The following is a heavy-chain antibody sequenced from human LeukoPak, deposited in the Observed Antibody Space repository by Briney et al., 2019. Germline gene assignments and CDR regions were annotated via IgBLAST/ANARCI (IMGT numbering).Heavy chain of an antibody. CDR2: ISGSGGST. CDR1: GFTFSSYA. D-gene: IGHD6-19*01. Sequence: PGGSLRLSCAASGFTFSSYAMIWVRQAPGKGLEWVSAISGSGGSTYYADSVKGRFTISRDNSKNTLYLQMNSLRAEDTAVYYCAKDLGGIAVTGTFYWGQGTLVTVSS. CDR3: AKDLGGIAVTGTFY. V-gene: IGHV3-23*01. J-gene: IGHJ4*02.